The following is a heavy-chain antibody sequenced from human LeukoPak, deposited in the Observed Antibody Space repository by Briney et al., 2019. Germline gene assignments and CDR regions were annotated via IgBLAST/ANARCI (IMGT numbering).Heavy chain of an antibody. CDR3: ARASYNWNYRVDY. V-gene: IGHV4-34*01. CDR1: GGSFSGYY. CDR2: NNHSGST. D-gene: IGHD1-7*01. Sequence: SETLSLTCAVYGGSFSGYYWSWIPQPPGKGLEGIGENNHSGSTNYNASLKSRVTISVDTSKNQFSLKLSSVTAADTAVYYCARASYNWNYRVDYWGQGTLVTVSS. J-gene: IGHJ4*02.